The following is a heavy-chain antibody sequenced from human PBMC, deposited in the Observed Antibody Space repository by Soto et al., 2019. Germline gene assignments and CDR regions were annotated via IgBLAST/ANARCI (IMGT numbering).Heavy chain of an antibody. Sequence: SLRLSCAASGFTFSRHAIHWVRLTPGRGLEWVLAISRDGSYIYYTDSVKGRFTVSRDNSKNTVFVQMNRLIPDDTALYFCARTRNGGVADYFDSWGQGTRVTVSS. V-gene: IGHV3-30*04. J-gene: IGHJ4*02. D-gene: IGHD3-3*01. CDR1: GFTFSRHA. CDR3: ARTRNGGVADYFDS. CDR2: ISRDGSYI.